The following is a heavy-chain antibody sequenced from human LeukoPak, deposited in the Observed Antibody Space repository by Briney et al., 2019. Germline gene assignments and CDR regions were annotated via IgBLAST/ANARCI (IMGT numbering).Heavy chain of an antibody. D-gene: IGHD5-24*01. J-gene: IGHJ4*02. V-gene: IGHV4-59*08. CDR3: ARGARAGYNLEPFDY. CDR1: GGSMSSYY. Sequence: SETLSLTCTVAGGSMSSYYWSWIRQPPGKGLEWIGYIYYSGSTKYNPSLKSRVTISVDTSKNQFSLKLSSVTAADTAVYYCARGARAGYNLEPFDYWGQGTLVTVSS. CDR2: IYYSGST.